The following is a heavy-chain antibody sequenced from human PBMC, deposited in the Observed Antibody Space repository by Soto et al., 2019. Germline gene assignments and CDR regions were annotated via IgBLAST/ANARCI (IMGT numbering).Heavy chain of an antibody. Sequence: SETLSLTCTVSGGSISSGSYHWGWIRQSPGKGLEWIGSIYYSGSTYYNPSLKSRVTISVDTSKNQFSLKLSSVTAADTAVYYCARRYYYDSSGYYGYWGQGTLVTVS. V-gene: IGHV4-39*01. CDR2: IYYSGST. CDR1: GGSISSGSYH. J-gene: IGHJ4*02. D-gene: IGHD3-22*01. CDR3: ARRYYYDSSGYYGY.